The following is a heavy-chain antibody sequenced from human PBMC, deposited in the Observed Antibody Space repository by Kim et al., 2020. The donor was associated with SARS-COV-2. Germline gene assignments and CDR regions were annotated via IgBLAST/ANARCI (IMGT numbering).Heavy chain of an antibody. Sequence: ASVKVSCKASGYTFTSYAMNWVRQAPGQGLEWMGWINTNTGNPTYAQGFTGRFVFSLDTSVSTAYLQISSLKAEDTAVYYCARALTPPRRITMVRGVIRGVPTYGMDVWGQGTTVTVSS. V-gene: IGHV7-4-1*02. J-gene: IGHJ6*02. CDR1: GYTFTSYA. CDR3: ARALTPPRRITMVRGVIRGVPTYGMDV. CDR2: INTNTGNP. D-gene: IGHD3-10*01.